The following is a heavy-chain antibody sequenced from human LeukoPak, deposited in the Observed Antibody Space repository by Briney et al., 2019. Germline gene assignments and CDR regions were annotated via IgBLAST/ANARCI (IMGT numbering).Heavy chain of an antibody. D-gene: IGHD3-10*01. Sequence: GGPLRLSCAASGFTFSTYVFGWVRQAPGKGLEWVSTISGSGGSTYYADSVKGRFTISRDNSKNTVYLQMNSLRAEDTAAYYCAKDLRSGQYLALSWGQGTLVTVSS. CDR3: AKDLRSGQYLALS. CDR1: GFTFSTYV. J-gene: IGHJ4*02. V-gene: IGHV3-23*01. CDR2: ISGSGGST.